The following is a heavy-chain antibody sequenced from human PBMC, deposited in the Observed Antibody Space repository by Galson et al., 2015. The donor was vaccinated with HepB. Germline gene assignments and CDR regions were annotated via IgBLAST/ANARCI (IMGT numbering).Heavy chain of an antibody. D-gene: IGHD3-10*01. CDR3: ARIGQGVRASDFDY. V-gene: IGHV1-69*04. CDR2: IIPILGIA. J-gene: IGHJ4*02. Sequence: SVKVSCKASGGTFSSYAISWVRQAPGQGLEWMGRIIPILGIANYAQKFQGRVTITADKSTSTAYMELSSLRSEDTAVYYCARIGQGVRASDFDYWGQGTLVTVSS. CDR1: GGTFSSYA.